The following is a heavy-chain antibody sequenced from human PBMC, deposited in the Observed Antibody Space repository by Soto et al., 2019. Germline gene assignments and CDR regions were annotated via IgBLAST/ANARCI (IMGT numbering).Heavy chain of an antibody. J-gene: IGHJ4*02. Sequence: QVQLVESGGGVVQPGRSLRLSCAASGFTFSSYATHRVRQAPGKGLEWVAVISYDGSNKYYADSVKGRFTISRDNSKNTLFLQMNSLRAEDTAVYYCARRGNSEATLDYWGQGTLVTVSS. V-gene: IGHV3-30-3*01. CDR2: ISYDGSNK. CDR3: ARRGNSEATLDY. D-gene: IGHD4-4*01. CDR1: GFTFSSYA.